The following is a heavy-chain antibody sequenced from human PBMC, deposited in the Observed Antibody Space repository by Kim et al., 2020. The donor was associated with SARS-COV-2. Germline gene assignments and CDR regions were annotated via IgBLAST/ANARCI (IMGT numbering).Heavy chain of an antibody. Sequence: ASVKVSCKASGYTFTGYYMHWVRQAPGQGLEWMGRINPNSGGTNYAQKFQGRVTMTRDTSISTAYMELSRLRSDDTAVYYCARGGSSQPWVRFLDRLGGMDVWGQGTTVTVSS. J-gene: IGHJ6*02. CDR1: GYTFTGYY. CDR3: ARGGSSQPWVRFLDRLGGMDV. D-gene: IGHD3-3*01. V-gene: IGHV1-2*06. CDR2: INPNSGGT.